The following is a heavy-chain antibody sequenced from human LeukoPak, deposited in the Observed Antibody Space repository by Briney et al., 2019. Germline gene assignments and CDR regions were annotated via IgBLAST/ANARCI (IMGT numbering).Heavy chain of an antibody. CDR2: IDPSDSYT. CDR3: ARPRRAERDEDF. V-gene: IGHV5-10-1*01. CDR1: GYSFTSYW. J-gene: IGHJ4*02. Sequence: GESLKISCKGSGYSFTSYWISWVRQMPGKGLEWMGRIDPSDSYTNYSPSFQGHVTISADKSISTAYLQWSSLKASDTAMYYCARPRRAERDEDFWGQGTLVTVSS. D-gene: IGHD1-1*01.